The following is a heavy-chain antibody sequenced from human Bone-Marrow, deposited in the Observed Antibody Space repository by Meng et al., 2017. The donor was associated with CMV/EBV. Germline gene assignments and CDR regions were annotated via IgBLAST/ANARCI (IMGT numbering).Heavy chain of an antibody. CDR1: GVSVSDYY. Sequence: GSLRLSCIVSGVSVSDYYWSWIRQPPGKGLEWIGYLYYTRSTTYNPSLESRATISIDTSKNHFSLRLKSVTAADTGVYYWARDFDLGAAVPWGQKRAMDVWGQGTTVTVSS. CDR3: ARDFDLGAAVPWGQKRAMDV. CDR2: LYYTRST. J-gene: IGHJ6*02. D-gene: IGHD3-9*01. V-gene: IGHV4-59*02.